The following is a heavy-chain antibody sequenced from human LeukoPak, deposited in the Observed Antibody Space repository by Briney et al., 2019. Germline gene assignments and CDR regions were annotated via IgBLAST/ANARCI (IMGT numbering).Heavy chain of an antibody. Sequence: SETLSLTCAVYGGSFSGYYWSWIRQPPGKGLEWIGEINHSGSTNYNPSLKSRVTISVDTSKNQFSLKLSSVTAADTAVYYCARGGGTGRLPYYFDYWGQGTLVTVSS. J-gene: IGHJ4*02. V-gene: IGHV4-34*01. CDR2: INHSGST. CDR1: GGSFSGYY. CDR3: ARGGGTGRLPYYFDY. D-gene: IGHD3/OR15-3a*01.